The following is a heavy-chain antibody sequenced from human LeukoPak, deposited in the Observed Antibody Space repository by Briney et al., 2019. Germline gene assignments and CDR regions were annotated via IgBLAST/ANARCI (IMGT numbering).Heavy chain of an antibody. J-gene: IGHJ4*02. CDR1: GGSISSYY. CDR3: ARSGLTSFVFGAVDY. V-gene: IGHV4-59*01. CDR2: IYYSGST. D-gene: IGHD3-3*01. Sequence: SETLSLTCTVSGGSISSYYWSWIRQPPGKGLEWIGYIYYSGSTNYNSSLKSRVTISVDTSKNQFSLKLSSVTAADTAVYYCARSGLTSFVFGAVDYWGQGTLVTVSS.